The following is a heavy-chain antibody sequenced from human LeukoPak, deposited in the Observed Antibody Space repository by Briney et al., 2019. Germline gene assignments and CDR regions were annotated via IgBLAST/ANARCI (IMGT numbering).Heavy chain of an antibody. Sequence: PGGSLRLSCAASGFTFSSYGIHWVRQAPGRGLEWVAVIWYDGSNEYYADSVKGRFTISRDNSKNTLYLQMDSLRAEDTAVSYCARGRLSMVRAPFDYWGQGTLVTVSS. CDR3: ARGRLSMVRAPFDY. CDR2: IWYDGSNE. CDR1: GFTFSSYG. D-gene: IGHD3-10*01. J-gene: IGHJ4*02. V-gene: IGHV3-33*01.